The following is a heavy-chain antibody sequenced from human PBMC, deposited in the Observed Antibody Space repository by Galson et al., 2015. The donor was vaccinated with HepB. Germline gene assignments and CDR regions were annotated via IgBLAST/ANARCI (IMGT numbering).Heavy chain of an antibody. CDR1: GYTLTELS. CDR3: ATRLTDYYGSGSYDY. CDR2: FDPEDGET. J-gene: IGHJ4*02. V-gene: IGHV1-24*01. Sequence: SVKVSCKVSGYTLTELSMHWVRQAPGKGLEWMGGFDPEDGETIYAQKFQGRVTMTEDTSTDTAYMELSSLRSEDTAVYYCATRLTDYYGSGSYDYWGRGTLVTVSS. D-gene: IGHD3-10*01.